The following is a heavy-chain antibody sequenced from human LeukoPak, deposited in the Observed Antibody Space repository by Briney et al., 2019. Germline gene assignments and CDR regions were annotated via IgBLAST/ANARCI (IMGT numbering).Heavy chain of an antibody. CDR2: ISGSGGST. V-gene: IGHV3-23*01. CDR3: AVGIAVATRFHY. D-gene: IGHD6-19*01. Sequence: GGSLGLSCAASGFTFSSYAMSWVRQAPGKGLEWVSAISGSGGSTYYADSVKGRFTISRDNSKNTLYLQMNSLRAEDTAVYYCAVGIAVATRFHYWGQGTLVTVSS. J-gene: IGHJ4*02. CDR1: GFTFSSYA.